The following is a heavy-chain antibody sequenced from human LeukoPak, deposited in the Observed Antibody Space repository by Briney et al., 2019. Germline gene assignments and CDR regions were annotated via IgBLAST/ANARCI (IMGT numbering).Heavy chain of an antibody. CDR1: GGTFSSYA. CDR2: IIPIFGTA. D-gene: IGHD3-22*01. CDR3: ASAYYDSSGYYYWFDP. V-gene: IGHV1-69*06. Sequence: EASVKVSCKASGGTFSSYAISWVRQAPGQGLEWMGGIIPIFGTANYAQKFQGRVMITADKSTSTAYMELSSLRSEDTAVYYCASAYYDSSGYYYWFDPWGQGTLVTVSS. J-gene: IGHJ5*02.